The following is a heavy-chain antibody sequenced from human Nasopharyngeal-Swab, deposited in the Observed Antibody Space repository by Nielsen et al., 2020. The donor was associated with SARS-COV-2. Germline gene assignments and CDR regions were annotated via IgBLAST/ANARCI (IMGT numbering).Heavy chain of an antibody. V-gene: IGHV3-30*18. CDR3: AKDGDGGSNDGQPRYCSGGSCYYYYYGMDV. CDR2: ISYDGSNK. Sequence: SLKISCAASGFTFSSYGMHWVRQAPGKGLEWVAVISYDGSNKYYADSVKGRFTISRDNSKNTLYLQMNSLRAEDTAVYYCAKDGDGGSNDGQPRYCSGGSCYYYYYGMDVWGQGTTVTVSS. D-gene: IGHD2-15*01. CDR1: GFTFSSYG. J-gene: IGHJ6*02.